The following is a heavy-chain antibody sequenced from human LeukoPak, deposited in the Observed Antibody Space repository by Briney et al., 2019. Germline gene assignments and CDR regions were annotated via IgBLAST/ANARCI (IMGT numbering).Heavy chain of an antibody. V-gene: IGHV3-21*01. CDR2: ISSSSSYI. CDR3: ARDLDPVAGNPWFDP. J-gene: IGHJ5*02. Sequence: GGSLRLSCAASGFTFSSYSMNWVRQAPGKGLEWVSSISSSSSYIYYADSVKGRFTISRDNAKNSLCLQMNSLRAEDTAVYYCARDLDPVAGNPWFDPWGQGTLVTVSS. D-gene: IGHD6-19*01. CDR1: GFTFSSYS.